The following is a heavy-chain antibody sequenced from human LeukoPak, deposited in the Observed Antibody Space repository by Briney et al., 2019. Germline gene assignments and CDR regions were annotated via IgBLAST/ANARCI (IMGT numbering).Heavy chain of an antibody. CDR1: GFTFSSYE. D-gene: IGHD3-10*01. Sequence: GGSLRLSRAASGFTFSSYEMNWVRQAPGKGLEWVSYISSSGSTIYYADSVKGRFTISRDNAKNSLYLQMNSLRAEDTAVYYCAGTLWFGELYYFDYWGQGTLVTVSS. CDR3: AGTLWFGELYYFDY. J-gene: IGHJ4*02. V-gene: IGHV3-48*03. CDR2: ISSSGSTI.